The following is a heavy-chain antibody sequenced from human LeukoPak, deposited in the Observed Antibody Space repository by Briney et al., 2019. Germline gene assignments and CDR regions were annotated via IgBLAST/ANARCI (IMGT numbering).Heavy chain of an antibody. Sequence: GGSLRLSCAASGFTFSSYGMHWVRQAPGKGLEWVAVISYDGSNKYYADSVKGRFTISRDNSKNTLYLRMNSLRAEDTAVYYCAKGTGYCSGGSCSNWFDPWGQGTLVTVSS. V-gene: IGHV3-30*18. CDR1: GFTFSSYG. D-gene: IGHD2-15*01. CDR2: ISYDGSNK. CDR3: AKGTGYCSGGSCSNWFDP. J-gene: IGHJ5*02.